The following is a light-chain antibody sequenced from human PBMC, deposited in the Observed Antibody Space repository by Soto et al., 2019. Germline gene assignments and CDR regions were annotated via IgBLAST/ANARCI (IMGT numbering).Light chain of an antibody. CDR1: QTISSW. Sequence: DIQMTQSPSTLSGSVGDRVTITCRASQTISSWLAWYQQKPGKAPKLLIYKASTLKSGVPSRFSGSGSGTEFTLTIISLQPDDFETYYCQHYNSYSEAFGQGTKVELK. CDR2: KAS. J-gene: IGKJ1*01. CDR3: QHYNSYSEA. V-gene: IGKV1-5*03.